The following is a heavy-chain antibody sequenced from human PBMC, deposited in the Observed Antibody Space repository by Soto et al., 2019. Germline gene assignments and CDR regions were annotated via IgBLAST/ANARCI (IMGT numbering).Heavy chain of an antibody. D-gene: IGHD6-13*01. V-gene: IGHV4-59*01. CDR2: IYYSGST. Sequence: PSGTLSLTGTVSGGSISSYYWSWIRQPPGKGLEWIGYIYYSGSTNYNPSLKSRVTISVDTSKNLFSLKLSSVTAADTAVYYCARGSIAAATGGMDVWGQGTTVTVSS. CDR3: ARGSIAAATGGMDV. J-gene: IGHJ6*02. CDR1: GGSISSYY.